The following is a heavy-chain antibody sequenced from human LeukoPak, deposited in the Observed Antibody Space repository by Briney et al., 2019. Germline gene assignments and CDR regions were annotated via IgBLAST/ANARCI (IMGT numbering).Heavy chain of an antibody. CDR3: ARGPAVRFLEWYGAYYFDY. J-gene: IGHJ4*02. D-gene: IGHD3-3*01. CDR1: GGTFSSYA. V-gene: IGHV1-69*04. Sequence: SVKVSCKASGGTFSSYAISWVRQAPGQGLEWVGRIIPILGIANYAQEFQGRVTITADKSTSTAYMELSSLRSEDTAVYYCARGPAVRFLEWYGAYYFDYWGQGTLVTVSS. CDR2: IIPILGIA.